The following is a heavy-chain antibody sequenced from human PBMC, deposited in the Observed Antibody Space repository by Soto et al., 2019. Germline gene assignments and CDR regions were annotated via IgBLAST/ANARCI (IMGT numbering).Heavy chain of an antibody. CDR3: AKDPPWTVGPLAMDV. V-gene: IGHV3-23*01. CDR1: GFTFSTHA. Sequence: EVQLLESGGGLVQPGGSLRLSCVASGFTFSTHAMSWVRQAPGKGLEWVSTFSGRGGNIYYAESVKGRLTISRDDSKNTLYLQMNSLRVEDTAVYYCAKDPPWTVGPLAMDVWGQGTTVTVSS. CDR2: FSGRGGNI. J-gene: IGHJ6*02. D-gene: IGHD2-2*01.